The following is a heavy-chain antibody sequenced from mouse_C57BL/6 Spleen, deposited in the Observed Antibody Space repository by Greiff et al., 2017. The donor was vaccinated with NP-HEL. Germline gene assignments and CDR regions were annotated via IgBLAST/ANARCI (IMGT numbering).Heavy chain of an antibody. CDR2: IYPGDGDT. V-gene: IGHV1-82*01. CDR1: GYAFSSSW. CDR3: TRNPGAMDY. Sequence: QVQLKESGPELVKPGASVKISCKASGYAFSSSWMNWVKQRPGKGLEWIGRIYPGDGDTKYNGNFKGKATLTADKSSSTAYMHLSILTSEDSAVYFCTRNPGAMDYWGQGTSVTVSS. J-gene: IGHJ4*01.